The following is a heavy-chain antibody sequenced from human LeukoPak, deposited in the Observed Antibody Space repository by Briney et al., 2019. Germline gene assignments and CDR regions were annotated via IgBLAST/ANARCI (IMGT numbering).Heavy chain of an antibody. Sequence: GGSLRLSCAGSGFTFGRYWMSWVRRAPGKGLEWVASINQGGSRLHYLDSVTGRFIISRDDAQNSLFLQMTRLRVDDTAVYYCARLKDDVTKLDYWGQGTLVSVSS. CDR1: GFTFGRYW. CDR2: INQGGSRL. V-gene: IGHV3-7*01. CDR3: ARLKDDVTKLDY. J-gene: IGHJ4*02. D-gene: IGHD2-8*01.